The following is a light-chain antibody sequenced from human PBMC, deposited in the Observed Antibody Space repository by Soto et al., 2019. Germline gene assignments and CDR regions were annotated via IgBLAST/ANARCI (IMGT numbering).Light chain of an antibody. J-gene: IGLJ1*01. CDR1: SSDVGSYDH. CDR2: EVS. CDR3: ISYTGSSTSYV. V-gene: IGLV2-14*01. Sequence: QSGVAQPASVSGSPGQSITISCSGTSSDVGSYDHVAWYQQFPGKTPKLMIYEVSNRPSGVSSRFSGSKSGNTASLTISGLQAEDEADYYCISYTGSSTSYVFGSGTKVTVL.